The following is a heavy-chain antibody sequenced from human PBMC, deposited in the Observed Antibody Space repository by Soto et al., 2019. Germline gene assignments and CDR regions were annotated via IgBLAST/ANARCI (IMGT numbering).Heavy chain of an antibody. D-gene: IGHD2-15*01. Sequence: PSQTLSLPCVGSGDTVSSNSVALNWVRQSPSRGLEWLGRTYYRSRWYSDYAVSVRSRIDINADTSKNQVSLQLNSVTPEDTAVYYCARSEEDSDYYYYGMDVWGQGTTVTVSS. V-gene: IGHV6-1*01. CDR3: ARSEEDSDYYYYGMDV. J-gene: IGHJ6*02. CDR2: TYYRSRWYS. CDR1: GDTVSSNSVA.